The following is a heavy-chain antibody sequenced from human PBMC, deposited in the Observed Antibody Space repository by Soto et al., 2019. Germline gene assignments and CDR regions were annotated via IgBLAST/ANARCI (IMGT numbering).Heavy chain of an antibody. Sequence: GGSLSLSCAAPGFTFSVYGMHWVRQAPGKGLEWVTVISFDGNNKYYAGSVKGRFTISRDNSKNTLYLQMNSLRAEDTAVYYCAKDVSMKRYYDSGGLDYWGQGTRVTVSS. CDR3: AKDVSMKRYYDSGGLDY. CDR1: GFTFSVYG. D-gene: IGHD3-22*01. CDR2: ISFDGNNK. V-gene: IGHV3-30*18. J-gene: IGHJ4*02.